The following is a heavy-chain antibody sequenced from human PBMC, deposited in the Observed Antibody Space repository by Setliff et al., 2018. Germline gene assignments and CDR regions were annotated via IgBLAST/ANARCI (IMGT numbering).Heavy chain of an antibody. D-gene: IGHD6-13*01. CDR3: ARGGVSAAGKKGVFEH. V-gene: IGHV1-46*01. CDR2: INTGGGSA. J-gene: IGHJ4*02. Sequence: ASVKVSCKASGSTFTSYYMYWVRQAPGQGLEWMGTINTGGGSASIVDQFQGRVTMTRDTSTTTIYLEVNSLRSDDTAVYYCARGGVSAAGKKGVFEHWGQGALVTVSS. CDR1: GSTFTSYY.